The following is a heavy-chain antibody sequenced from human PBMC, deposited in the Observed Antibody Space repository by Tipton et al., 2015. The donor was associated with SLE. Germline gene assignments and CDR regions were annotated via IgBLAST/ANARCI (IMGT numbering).Heavy chain of an antibody. D-gene: IGHD2-15*01. CDR2: MYHTGTT. J-gene: IGHJ2*01. CDR1: GYHITSGYY. CDR3: ACEEVAGDWYFDL. V-gene: IGHV4-38-2*01. Sequence: GLVKPSETLSLTCGVSGYHITSGYYWGWIRQPPGKGLEWIGSMYHTGTTNYNPSLKSRATMSVDTSKNQFSLKVTSVNAADTAIYYCACEEVAGDWYFDLRGRGTLVIVSS.